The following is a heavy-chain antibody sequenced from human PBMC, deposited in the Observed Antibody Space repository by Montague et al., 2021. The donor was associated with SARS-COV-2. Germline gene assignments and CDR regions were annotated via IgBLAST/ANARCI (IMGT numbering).Heavy chain of an antibody. D-gene: IGHD1-26*01. CDR1: GFSFSNYE. V-gene: IGHV3-48*03. CDR2: ISSSGSTI. CDR3: ARVFAAVGALDRNVY. J-gene: IGHJ4*02. Sequence: SLRLSCAASGFSFSNYEMNWVRQAPGKGLEWVSYISSSGSTIYYADSVKGRFTISRDNAKNSLYLQMNSLRAEDTAVYYCARVFAAVGALDRNVYWAQGALVTVSS.